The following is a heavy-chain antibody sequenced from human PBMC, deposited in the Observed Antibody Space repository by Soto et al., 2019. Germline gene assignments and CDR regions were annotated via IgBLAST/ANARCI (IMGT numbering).Heavy chain of an antibody. CDR2: ISYSADKT. D-gene: IGHD1-7*01. CDR1: GFTFSNYV. V-gene: IGHV3-23*01. J-gene: IGHJ3*02. CDR3: ARRARTATTNWGAFDI. Sequence: EVQLLESGGGLVQPGWSLRLSCAASGFTFSNYVMNWVRQAPGKGLEWVSTISYSADKTFYADSVKGRFTISRDNSRDTLFLQMNSLRADDAAVYYCARRARTATTNWGAFDIWGQGKMVTVSS.